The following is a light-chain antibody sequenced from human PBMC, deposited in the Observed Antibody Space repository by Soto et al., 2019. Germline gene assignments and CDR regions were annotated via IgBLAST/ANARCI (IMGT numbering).Light chain of an antibody. J-gene: IGLJ3*02. Sequence: QSALTQPPSVSGSPGQSVTISCTGTSSDVGNYNRVSWYQQPPGTAPKLMIYEVTNRPSGVPYRFSGSKSGNTASLTISGLQAEDEADYYCSSYVSINTLVVGGGTKLTVL. CDR1: SSDVGNYNR. CDR2: EVT. CDR3: SSYVSINTLV. V-gene: IGLV2-18*02.